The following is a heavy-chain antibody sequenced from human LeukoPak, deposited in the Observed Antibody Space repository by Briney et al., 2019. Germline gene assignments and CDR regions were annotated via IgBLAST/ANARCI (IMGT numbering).Heavy chain of an antibody. D-gene: IGHD6-13*01. CDR2: ISSSSSYI. CDR1: GFTFGSYS. Sequence: GGSLRLSCAASGFTFGSYSMNWVRQAPGKGLEWVSSISSSSSYIYYADSVKGRFTISRDNAKNSLYLQMNSLRAEDTAVYYCARDPPGYSSSWYREWELLDYYYGMDVWGQGTTVTVSS. V-gene: IGHV3-21*01. J-gene: IGHJ6*02. CDR3: ARDPPGYSSSWYREWELLDYYYGMDV.